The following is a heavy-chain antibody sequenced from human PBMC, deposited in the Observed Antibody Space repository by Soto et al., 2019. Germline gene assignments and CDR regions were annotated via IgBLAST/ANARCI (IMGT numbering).Heavy chain of an antibody. CDR3: ARDILTGYYPYYYHGMDV. Sequence: ASVKVSCKASGYTFTSYGISWVRQAPGQGLEWMGWISAYNGNTNYAQKLQGRVTMTTDTSTSTAYMELRSLRSDDTAVYHCARDILTGYYPYYYHGMDVWGQGTTVTVSS. V-gene: IGHV1-18*01. CDR2: ISAYNGNT. J-gene: IGHJ6*02. D-gene: IGHD3-9*01. CDR1: GYTFTSYG.